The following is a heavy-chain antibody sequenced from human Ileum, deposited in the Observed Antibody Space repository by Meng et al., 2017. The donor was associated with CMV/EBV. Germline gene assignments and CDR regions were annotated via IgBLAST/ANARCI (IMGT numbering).Heavy chain of an antibody. J-gene: IGHJ4*02. Sequence: HWVGRAPGQGLEWLGWIIAANGNTKYSAESQGRIGISRDMSASTVYMELSSLRPEDTALYYCARDLKRLSDNYYDLLTATPNGAFDYWGQGTLVTVSS. V-gene: IGHV1-3*01. D-gene: IGHD3-9*01. CDR3: ARDLKRLSDNYYDLLTATPNGAFDY. CDR2: IIAANGNT.